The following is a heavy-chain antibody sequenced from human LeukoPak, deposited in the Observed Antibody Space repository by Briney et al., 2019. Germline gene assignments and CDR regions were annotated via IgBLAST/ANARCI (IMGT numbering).Heavy chain of an antibody. CDR3: ARVLVPAGGGVVDY. CDR1: GYTFTSYD. J-gene: IGHJ4*02. D-gene: IGHD3-16*01. V-gene: IGHV1-8*01. CDR2: MNPNSGNT. Sequence: ASVKVSCKASGYTFTSYDINWVRQATGQGLEWMGWMNPNSGNTGYAQKFQGRVTMTRNTSISTACMELSSLRSEDTAVYYCARVLVPAGGGVVDYWGQGTLVTVSS.